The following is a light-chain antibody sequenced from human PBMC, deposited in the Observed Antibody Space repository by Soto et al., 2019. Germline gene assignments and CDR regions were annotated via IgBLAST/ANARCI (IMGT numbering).Light chain of an antibody. CDR1: QSISQW. J-gene: IGKJ1*01. CDR3: QQYNGYSWT. CDR2: DAS. Sequence: DIQMTQSPSTLSASVGDRVAITCRASQSISQWVAWYQQKPGRAPELLVYDASKLKSWVPSRFSGSGSGTEFSLTITSLQPDDSAMYYCQQYNGYSWTFGRGTKVDIK. V-gene: IGKV1-5*01.